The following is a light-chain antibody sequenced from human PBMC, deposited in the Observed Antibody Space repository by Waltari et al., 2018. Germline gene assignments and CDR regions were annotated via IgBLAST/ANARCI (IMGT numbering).Light chain of an antibody. Sequence: QSALTQPRSVSGSPGQSVTIPCAGTSSDVGAYHHVSWYQQSPGTAPKLLIYEVNNRPSGVPDRFSASKSGNTASLTISGLRAEDEADYYCCSYAGDYTLVFGGGTKLTVL. CDR1: SSDVGAYHH. CDR3: CSYAGDYTLV. J-gene: IGLJ2*01. V-gene: IGLV2-11*01. CDR2: EVN.